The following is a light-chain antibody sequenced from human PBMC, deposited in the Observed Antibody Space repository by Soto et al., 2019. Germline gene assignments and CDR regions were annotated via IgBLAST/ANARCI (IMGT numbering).Light chain of an antibody. Sequence: TQSPGTLSLSPGDRATLSCRSSQIAYSSYLNWYQQKPGKAPKLLIYAASSLQSGVPSRFTGSGSGTDFTLTISSLQPEDFATYYCQQSYNTPINFGQGTRLEIK. CDR2: AAS. CDR3: QQSYNTPIN. V-gene: IGKV1-39*01. J-gene: IGKJ5*01. CDR1: QIAYSSY.